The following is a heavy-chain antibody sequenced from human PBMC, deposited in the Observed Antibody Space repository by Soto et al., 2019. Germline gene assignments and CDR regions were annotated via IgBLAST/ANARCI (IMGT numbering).Heavy chain of an antibody. V-gene: IGHV4-34*01. J-gene: IGHJ6*03. D-gene: IGHD2-15*01. CDR1: GGSFSGYY. CDR3: AREGRYCSGGSCYSYYNNMAV. CDR2: INHSGST. Sequence: SETLSLTCAVYGGSFSGYYWSWIRQPPGKGLEWIGEINHSGSTNYNPSLKSRVTISVDTSKNQFSLKLSSVTAADTAVYYCAREGRYCSGGSCYSYYNNMAVGGKGTRV.